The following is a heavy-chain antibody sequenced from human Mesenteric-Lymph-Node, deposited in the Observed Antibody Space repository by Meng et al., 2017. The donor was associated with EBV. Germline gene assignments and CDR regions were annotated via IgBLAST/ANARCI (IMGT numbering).Heavy chain of an antibody. CDR2: IYFTGST. J-gene: IGHJ4*02. Sequence: QVQLQESGPGLVKPSETLSLTCTVSGGSIRGYYWSWIRQPPGKGLEWIGYIYFTGSTNYNPSLKSRLTMSVDTSKNQFSLRLSSVTAADTAVYYCARVTFDSTGWSDFWGPGTLVTVSS. CDR3: ARVTFDSTGWSDF. CDR1: GGSIRGYY. D-gene: IGHD3-22*01. V-gene: IGHV4-59*01.